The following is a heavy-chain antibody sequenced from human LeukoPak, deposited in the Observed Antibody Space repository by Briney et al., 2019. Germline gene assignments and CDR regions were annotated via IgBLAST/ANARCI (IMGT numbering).Heavy chain of an antibody. CDR2: IYHSGST. CDR1: GGSISSSNW. J-gene: IGHJ3*02. D-gene: IGHD6-13*01. Sequence: SETLSLTCAVSGGSISSSNWWSWVRQPPGKGLEWIGEIYHSGSTNYNPSLKSRVTISVDKSKNQFSLKLSSVTAADTAVYYCATLIAAAGDTLDAFDIWGQGTMVTVS. V-gene: IGHV4-4*02. CDR3: ATLIAAAGDTLDAFDI.